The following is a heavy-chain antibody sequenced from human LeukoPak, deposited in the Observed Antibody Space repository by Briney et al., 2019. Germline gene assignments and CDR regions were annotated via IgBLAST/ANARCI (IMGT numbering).Heavy chain of an antibody. CDR1: GGSISSGIYY. CDR2: IYSSGST. Sequence: SQTLSLTCTVSGGSISSGIYYWSWIRQPAGKGLEWIGRIYSSGSTNYNPSLKSRVTISVDTSKNQFSLKLSSVTAADTAVYYCARGGYCGGDCYFYYWGQGTLVTVSS. J-gene: IGHJ4*02. CDR3: ARGGYCGGDCYFYY. D-gene: IGHD2-21*02. V-gene: IGHV4-61*02.